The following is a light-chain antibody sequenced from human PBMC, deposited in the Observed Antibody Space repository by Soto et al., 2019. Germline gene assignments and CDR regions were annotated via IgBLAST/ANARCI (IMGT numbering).Light chain of an antibody. CDR1: QSISSW. J-gene: IGKJ1*01. V-gene: IGKV1-5*03. CDR3: QQYNSYSWT. CDR2: KAS. Sequence: DIQMTQSPSTLSASVGDRVTITCRASQSISSWLAWYQQKPGKAPKLLIYKASNLESGVPSRFSGSGSGTEFTLAISSLQPDDCATYYCQQYNSYSWTFGQGTKVEIK.